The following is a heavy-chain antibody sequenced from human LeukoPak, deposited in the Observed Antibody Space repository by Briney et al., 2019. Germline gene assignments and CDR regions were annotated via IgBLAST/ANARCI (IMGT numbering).Heavy chain of an antibody. CDR3: AKAPVTTCSGAYCYPFDY. J-gene: IGHJ4*02. Sequence: GGSLRLSCAASGFTFSSYAMSWVRQAPGKGLEWVSAISVSGNTYHADSVKGRFTISRDSSKNTLYLQMNRLRAEDAAVYYCAKAPVTTCSGAYCYPFDYWGQGTLVTVSS. CDR2: ISVSGNT. D-gene: IGHD2-21*01. V-gene: IGHV3-23*01. CDR1: GFTFSSYA.